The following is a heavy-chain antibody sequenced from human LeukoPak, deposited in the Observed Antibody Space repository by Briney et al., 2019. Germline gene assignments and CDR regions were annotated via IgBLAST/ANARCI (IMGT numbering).Heavy chain of an antibody. Sequence: SETLSLTCTVSGGSISSGSYYWSWIRQPAGKGLEWIGRIYTSGSTNYNPSLKSRVTISVDTSKNQFSLKLSSVTAADTAVYYCAKGVLRYFDWLLGDLRADLLYDYWGQGTLVTVSS. V-gene: IGHV4-61*02. CDR3: AKGVLRYFDWLLGDLRADLLYDY. CDR1: GGSISSGSYY. CDR2: IYTSGST. D-gene: IGHD3-9*01. J-gene: IGHJ4*02.